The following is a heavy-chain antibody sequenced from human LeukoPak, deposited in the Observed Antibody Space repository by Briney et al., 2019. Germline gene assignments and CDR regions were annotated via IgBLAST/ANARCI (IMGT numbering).Heavy chain of an antibody. CDR3: ARHGPPMQTMFFDF. J-gene: IGHJ4*02. CDR2: IYYTGSS. CDR1: GGSISGSSYY. V-gene: IGHV4-39*01. D-gene: IGHD3-10*02. Sequence: PETLSLTCTVSGGSISGSSYYWGWIRQPPGKGLEWIGDIYYTGSSYYSPSLKSRVSVSVDTSKNQFSLKLTSVTAADTALYYCARHGPPMQTMFFDFWGQGALVIVSS.